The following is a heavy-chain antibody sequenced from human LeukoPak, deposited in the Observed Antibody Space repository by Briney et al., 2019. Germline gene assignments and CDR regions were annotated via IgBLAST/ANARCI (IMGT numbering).Heavy chain of an antibody. Sequence: SETLSLTCAVSGDSISSSHWWSWVRQPPGKGLEWIGEIYHSGSTNYNPSLKSRVNILVDKSRNQFSLKLSSVSAADTAVYYCASGLYGSGRAWAFDIWGQGTMVTVSS. CDR1: GDSISSSHW. CDR3: ASGLYGSGRAWAFDI. J-gene: IGHJ3*02. CDR2: IYHSGST. D-gene: IGHD3-10*01. V-gene: IGHV4-4*02.